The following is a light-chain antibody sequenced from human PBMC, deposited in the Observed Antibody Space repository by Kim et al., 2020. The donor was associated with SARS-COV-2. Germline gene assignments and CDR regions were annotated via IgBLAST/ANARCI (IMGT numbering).Light chain of an antibody. Sequence: SLSPGERATRSFRASQSVSSYLAWYQQKPGQAPRLLIYDASNRATDIPARFSGSGSGTDFTLTISSLEPEDFAVYYCQQRSNWPLTFGGGTKLEIK. CDR1: QSVSSY. CDR2: DAS. V-gene: IGKV3-11*01. J-gene: IGKJ4*01. CDR3: QQRSNWPLT.